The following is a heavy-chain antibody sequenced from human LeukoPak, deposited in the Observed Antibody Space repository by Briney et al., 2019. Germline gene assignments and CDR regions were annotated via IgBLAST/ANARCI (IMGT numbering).Heavy chain of an antibody. CDR1: GGTFSSYA. D-gene: IGHD3-10*01. Sequence: SVKVSCKASGGTFSSYAISWVRQAPGQGLEWMGGIIPIFGTANYAQKFQGRVTITADESTSTAYMELSSLRSEDTAVYYCARDRGPSMVRGVYFDYWGQGTLVTVSS. V-gene: IGHV1-69*01. CDR3: ARDRGPSMVRGVYFDY. CDR2: IIPIFGTA. J-gene: IGHJ4*02.